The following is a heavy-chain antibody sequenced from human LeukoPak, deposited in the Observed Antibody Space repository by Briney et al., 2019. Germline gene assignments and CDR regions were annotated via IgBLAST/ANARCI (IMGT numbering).Heavy chain of an antibody. J-gene: IGHJ5*02. Sequence: GGSLSLSCAASGFTFSSYSMSWVRQAPGKGLEWVAAINSSGSSTYYAASVKGRFTISRENSKTTLYLQMTSPRAEDTAVYYCAKDFGGSGSMVRGVINWFEPWGQGNLVT. CDR2: INSSGSST. CDR3: AKDFGGSGSMVRGVINWFEP. CDR1: GFTFSSYS. D-gene: IGHD3-10*01. V-gene: IGHV3-23*01.